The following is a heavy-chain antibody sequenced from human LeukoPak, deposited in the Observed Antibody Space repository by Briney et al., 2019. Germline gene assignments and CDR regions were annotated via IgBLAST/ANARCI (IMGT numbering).Heavy chain of an antibody. D-gene: IGHD3-16*01. CDR1: GGSISSCY. Sequence: PSETLSLTCTVSGGSISSCYWSWIRQPAGKGLEWIGRIYTSGSTNYNPSLKSRVTMSVDTSKNQFSLKLSSVTAADTAVYYCARDGGPGPSSLGTDIWGQGTMVTVSS. CDR3: ARDGGPGPSSLGTDI. CDR2: IYTSGST. J-gene: IGHJ3*02. V-gene: IGHV4-4*07.